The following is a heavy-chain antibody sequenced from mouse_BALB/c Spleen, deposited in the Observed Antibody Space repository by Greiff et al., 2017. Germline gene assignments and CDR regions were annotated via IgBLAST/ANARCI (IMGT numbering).Heavy chain of an antibody. Sequence: QVQLQQSGAELVRPGVSVKISCKGSGYTFTDYAMHWVKQSHAKSLEWIGVISTYYGDASYNQKFKGKATMTVDKSSSTAYMELARLTSEDSAIYYCARDYGSSFAYWGQGTLVTVSA. CDR1: GYTFTDYA. V-gene: IGHV1S137*01. CDR3: ARDYGSSFAY. CDR2: ISTYYGDA. D-gene: IGHD1-1*01. J-gene: IGHJ3*01.